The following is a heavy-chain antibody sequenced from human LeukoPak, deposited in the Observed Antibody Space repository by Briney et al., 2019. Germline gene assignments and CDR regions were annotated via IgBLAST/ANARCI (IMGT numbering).Heavy chain of an antibody. Sequence: PLGALRLSCAAPVFTFSSDSMNAVRQAPGKGLGWGSSISSSSSYIYYADSVKGPFTISRDNAKKSRYLQMNTPRAEETPGYYFARDGATVGHGIDVWVQGTKV. J-gene: IGHJ6*02. CDR2: ISSSSSYI. CDR3: ARDGATVGHGIDV. D-gene: IGHD4-23*01. V-gene: IGHV3-21*01. CDR1: VFTFSSDS.